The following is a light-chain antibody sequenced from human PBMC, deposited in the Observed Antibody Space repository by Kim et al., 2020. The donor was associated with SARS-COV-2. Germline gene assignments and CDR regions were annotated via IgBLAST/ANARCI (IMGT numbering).Light chain of an antibody. V-gene: IGKV2-28*01. CDR1: QSLLHTNGDNY. Sequence: DIVMTQSPRFLSVAPGEPASISCRSRQSLLHTNGDNYLDWYVQKPGGQPPRLLMYLTSTRASEVPDRVSGSGSGTEFTLKIARVEADDVGVYYCMQGLQRLYTFGQGTKLEIK. J-gene: IGKJ2*01. CDR2: LTS. CDR3: MQGLQRLYT.